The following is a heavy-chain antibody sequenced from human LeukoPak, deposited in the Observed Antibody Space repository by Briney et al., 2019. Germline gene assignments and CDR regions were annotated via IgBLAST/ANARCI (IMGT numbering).Heavy chain of an antibody. J-gene: IGHJ3*02. V-gene: IGHV3-7*01. CDR1: KFTFSNSW. Sequence: GGSLRLSCAASKFTFSNSWMSWVRQAPGKGLEWVANIKQDGSEKNYVDSVKGRFTISRDNAKNSVYLQMNSLRDEDTAMYYCARFAYYDAFDIWGQGTMVTVSS. CDR3: ARFAYYDAFDI. D-gene: IGHD3-10*01. CDR2: IKQDGSEK.